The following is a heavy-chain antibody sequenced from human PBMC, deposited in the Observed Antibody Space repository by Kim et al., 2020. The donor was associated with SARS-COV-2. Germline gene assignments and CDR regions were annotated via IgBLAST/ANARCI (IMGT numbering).Heavy chain of an antibody. J-gene: IGHJ4*02. V-gene: IGHV1-18*01. D-gene: IGHD4-17*01. CDR2: ISAYNGNT. CDR1: GYTFTSYG. Sequence: ASVKVSCKASGYTFTSYGISWVRQAPGQGLEWMGWISAYNGNTNYAQKLQGRVTMTTDTSTSTAYMELRSLRSDDTAVYYCARDRGHDYGDYPNFDYWGQGTLVTVSS. CDR3: ARDRGHDYGDYPNFDY.